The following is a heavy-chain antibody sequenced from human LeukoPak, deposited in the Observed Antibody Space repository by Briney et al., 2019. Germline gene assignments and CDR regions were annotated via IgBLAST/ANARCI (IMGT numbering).Heavy chain of an antibody. J-gene: IGHJ4*02. CDR3: ARYNGDLTGGFDY. V-gene: IGHV1-46*01. D-gene: IGHD4-17*01. CDR1: GYTFTNYY. CDR2: INPAGGST. Sequence: ASVQVSCKASGYTFTNYYIHWVRQAPGQGLEWMGIINPAGGSTGYAQKFQGRVTMTRDTSTSTVYMELSSLRSEDTAVYYCARYNGDLTGGFDYWGQGALLSASS.